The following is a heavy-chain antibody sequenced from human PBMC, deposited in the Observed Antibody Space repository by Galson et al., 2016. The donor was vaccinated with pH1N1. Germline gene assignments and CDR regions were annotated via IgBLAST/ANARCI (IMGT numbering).Heavy chain of an antibody. Sequence: SLRLSCAASGFTFSSYSMNWVRQAPGKGLEWVSYISSSSGTIYYADSVKGRFTISRDNAKNSLYLQMNSLRAEDTAVYYCARVNHYYYYGMDVWGQGTTVTVSS. J-gene: IGHJ6*02. CDR1: GFTFSSYS. V-gene: IGHV3-48*01. D-gene: IGHD1-14*01. CDR3: ARVNHYYYYGMDV. CDR2: ISSSSGTI.